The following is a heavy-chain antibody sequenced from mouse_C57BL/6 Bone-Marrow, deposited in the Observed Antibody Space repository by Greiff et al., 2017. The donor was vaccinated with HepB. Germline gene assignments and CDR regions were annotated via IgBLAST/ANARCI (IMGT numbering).Heavy chain of an antibody. CDR2: ILPSIGRT. CDR3: ARGAYYYGSSYSPFAY. CDR1: DSEVFPIAY. D-gene: IGHD1-1*01. Sequence: VQLQQSGSELRSPGSSVKLSCKDFDSEVFPIAYMSWVRQKPGHGFEWIGGILPSIGRTIYGEKFEDKATLDADTLSNTAYLELNSLTSEDSAIYYCARGAYYYGSSYSPFAYWGQGTLVTVSA. J-gene: IGHJ3*01. V-gene: IGHV15-2*01.